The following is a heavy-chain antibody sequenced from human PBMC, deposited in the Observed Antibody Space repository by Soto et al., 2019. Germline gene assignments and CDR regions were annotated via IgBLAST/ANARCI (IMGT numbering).Heavy chain of an antibody. J-gene: IGHJ4*02. CDR2: INPNNGGT. V-gene: IGHV1-2*02. D-gene: IGHD3-10*01. Sequence: AAVKVSCKTSGYFFTSYYIHWVRQAPGQGLEWMGWINPNNGGTNSAQKFQGRVTMTSDTSINTAYMEITSLRSDDTALYYCAREVTYGGGSFSLGLWGQGTLVTVSS. CDR3: AREVTYGGGSFSLGL. CDR1: GYFFTSYY.